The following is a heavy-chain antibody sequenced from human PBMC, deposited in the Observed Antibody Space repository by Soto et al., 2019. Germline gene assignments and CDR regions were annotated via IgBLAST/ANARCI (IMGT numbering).Heavy chain of an antibody. J-gene: IGHJ4*02. CDR2: IWYDGSNK. CDR3: ARGPLRYFDWMIDY. D-gene: IGHD3-9*01. Sequence: QVQLVESGGGLVHPGRSRGLSGAALESTFIIYGCPWARQAPAKGWRGVPFIWYDGSNKYYADSVKARFTTSRDNSKNTLYLQMNSLRAEDTAVYYCARGPLRYFDWMIDYWGQGTLVTVSS. V-gene: IGHV3-33*01. CDR1: ESTFIIYG.